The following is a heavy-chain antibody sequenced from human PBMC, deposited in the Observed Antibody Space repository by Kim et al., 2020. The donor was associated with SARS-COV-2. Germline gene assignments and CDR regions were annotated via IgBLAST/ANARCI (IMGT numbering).Heavy chain of an antibody. J-gene: IGHJ4*01. CDR3: ARRYYDILTGFHLTLDY. V-gene: IGHV3-30*04. CDR2: ISYDGSNK. CDR1: GFTFSSYA. Sequence: GGSLRLSCAASGFTFSSYAMHWVRQAPGKGLEWVAVISYDGSNKYYADSVKGRFTISRDNSKNTLYLQMNSLRAEDTAVYYCARRYYDILTGFHLTLDY. D-gene: IGHD3-9*01.